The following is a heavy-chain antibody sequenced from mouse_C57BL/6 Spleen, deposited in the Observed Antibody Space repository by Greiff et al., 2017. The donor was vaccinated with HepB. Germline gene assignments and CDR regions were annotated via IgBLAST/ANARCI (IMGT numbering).Heavy chain of an antibody. V-gene: IGHV1-53*01. CDR1: GYTFTSYW. D-gene: IGHD1-1*01. CDR2: INPSNGGT. Sequence: QVHVKQPGTELVKPGASVKLSCKASGYTFTSYWMHWVKQRPGQGLEWIGNINPSNGGTNYNEKFKSKATLTVDKSSSTAYMQLSSLTSEDSAVYYCARPFHYGSSFYYFDYWGQGTTLTVSS. J-gene: IGHJ2*01. CDR3: ARPFHYGSSFYYFDY.